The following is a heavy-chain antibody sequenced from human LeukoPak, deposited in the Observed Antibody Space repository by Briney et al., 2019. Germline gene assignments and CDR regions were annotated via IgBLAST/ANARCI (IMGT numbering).Heavy chain of an antibody. V-gene: IGHV1-8*01. CDR2: MNPNSGNT. D-gene: IGHD2-15*01. CDR3: ARGRAGGPTPLYYYYYMDV. Sequence: ASVKVSCKASGYTFTSYDINWVRQATGQGLEWMGWMNPNSGNTGYAQKFQGRVTMTRNTSISTAYMELSSLRSEDTAVYYCARGRAGGPTPLYYYYYMDVWGKGTTVTISS. CDR1: GYTFTSYD. J-gene: IGHJ6*03.